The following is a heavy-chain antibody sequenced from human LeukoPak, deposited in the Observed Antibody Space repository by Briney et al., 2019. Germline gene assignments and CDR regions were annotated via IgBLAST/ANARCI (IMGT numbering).Heavy chain of an antibody. CDR1: GFTFRSYA. V-gene: IGHV3-23*01. J-gene: IGHJ3*02. D-gene: IGHD3-16*02. Sequence: GGYLRLSCAASGFTFRSYAMSSVRQAPGKGLEWVSAISGSGGSTYYADSVKGRFTISRDNSKNTLYLQMNSLRAEDTAVYYCAKEEIMITFGGVIVGDAFDIWGQGTMVTVSS. CDR2: ISGSGGST. CDR3: AKEEIMITFGGVIVGDAFDI.